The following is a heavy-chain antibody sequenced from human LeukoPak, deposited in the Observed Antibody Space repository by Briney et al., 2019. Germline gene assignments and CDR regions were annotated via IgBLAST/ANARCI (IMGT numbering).Heavy chain of an antibody. CDR3: ARDFKKGALAATIAGY. D-gene: IGHD6-19*01. V-gene: IGHV1-46*01. Sequence: ASVKVSCKASGYTFTSYYMQWVRQAPGQGLEWMGIINPSGGSTSYAQKFQGRVTMTRDTSTSTVYMELSSLRSEDTAVYYCARDFKKGALAATIAGYWGQGTLVTVSS. CDR1: GYTFTSYY. CDR2: INPSGGST. J-gene: IGHJ4*02.